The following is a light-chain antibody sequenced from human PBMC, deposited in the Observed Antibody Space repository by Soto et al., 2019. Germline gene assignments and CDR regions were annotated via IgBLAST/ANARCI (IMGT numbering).Light chain of an antibody. CDR3: QQYGGSPQT. V-gene: IGKV3-20*01. CDR2: GAS. J-gene: IGKJ1*01. Sequence: IVGTRSLGKDRLSVVEGATLSFGASQSVSSSFLAWYQQKPGQAPRLLIYGASSRATGIPDRFSGSGSGTDLTLTISRLAPEDFAVYYCQQYGGSPQTFGQGTKVDIK. CDR1: QSVSSSF.